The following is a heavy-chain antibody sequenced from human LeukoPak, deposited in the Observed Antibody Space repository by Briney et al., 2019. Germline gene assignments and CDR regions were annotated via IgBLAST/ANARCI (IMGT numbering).Heavy chain of an antibody. V-gene: IGHV4-38-2*01. J-gene: IGHJ4*02. Sequence: PSETLSLTCAVSGYSISSGYYWGWIRQPPGKGLEWIGSIYHSGSTYYNPSLKSRGTISVDTSKNQFSLKLSSVTAADTAVYYCAKDTAMDHYYFDYWGQGTLVTVSS. CDR1: GYSISSGYY. CDR2: IYHSGST. D-gene: IGHD5-18*01. CDR3: AKDTAMDHYYFDY.